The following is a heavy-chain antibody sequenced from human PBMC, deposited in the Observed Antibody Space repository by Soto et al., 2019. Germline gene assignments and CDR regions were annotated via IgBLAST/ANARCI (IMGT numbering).Heavy chain of an antibody. CDR1: GGSISSYY. Sequence: SETLSLTCTVCGGSISSYYWSWIRQPPGKGLEWIGYIYYSGSTNYNPSLKSRVTISVDTSKNQFSLKLSSVTAADTAVYYCASLVTTNVIDYWGQGTLVTVSS. D-gene: IGHD3-22*01. CDR3: ASLVTTNVIDY. CDR2: IYYSGST. V-gene: IGHV4-59*01. J-gene: IGHJ4*02.